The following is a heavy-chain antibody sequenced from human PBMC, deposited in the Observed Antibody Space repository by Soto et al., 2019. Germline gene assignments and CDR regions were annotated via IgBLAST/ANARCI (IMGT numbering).Heavy chain of an antibody. CDR1: GFSFYSYA. D-gene: IGHD4-17*01. J-gene: IGHJ3*01. CDR2: ISAGGGTT. CDR3: AKDTNGDYVGGFEF. V-gene: IGHV3-23*01. Sequence: GGSLRLSCAASGFSFYSYAMSWVPQAPGKGREWVAGISAGGGTTDYADSVKGRFTISRDRSNNTLSLQMDGLRVEATDVYYCAKDTNGDYVGGFEFWGQGTLVTVSS.